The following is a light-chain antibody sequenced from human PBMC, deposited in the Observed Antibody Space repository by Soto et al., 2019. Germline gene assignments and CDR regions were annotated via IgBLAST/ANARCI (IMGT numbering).Light chain of an antibody. CDR2: DAS. CDR3: QQYISSSPWT. CDR1: QSISTW. Sequence: DIQMTQSPSTLSASVGDRVTITCRASQSISTWLAWYQQKPGKAPKLLIYDASSLESGVTSRFSGSGSGTDFTLTISCLQPAAFATYYRQQYISSSPWTFGQGTKVEIK. V-gene: IGKV1-5*01. J-gene: IGKJ1*01.